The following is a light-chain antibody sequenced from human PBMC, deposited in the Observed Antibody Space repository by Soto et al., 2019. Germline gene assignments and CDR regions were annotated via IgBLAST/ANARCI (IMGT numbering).Light chain of an antibody. CDR3: QEYNSNWT. V-gene: IGKV1-5*03. CDR1: QSISNW. Sequence: DIQMTQSPSTLSASVGDRVTITCRASQSISNWLAWYQQKPGKAPNLLIYKASRLESGVPSRLSGSGSGTEFTLTVSSLQPDDFGTYYCQEYNSNWTFGQGTKVDI. CDR2: KAS. J-gene: IGKJ1*01.